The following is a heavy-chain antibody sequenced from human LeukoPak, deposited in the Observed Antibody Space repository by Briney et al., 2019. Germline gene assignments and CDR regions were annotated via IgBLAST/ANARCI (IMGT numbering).Heavy chain of an antibody. D-gene: IGHD2-2*01. J-gene: IGHJ5*02. Sequence: ASAKVSCKASGASFTNYYIHWVRQAPGQGFEWVGLIYPAGGWTNYAQKFQGRVTMTTDTSTSTVYMELSSLRSEDTAVYYCARDMPHNCFDPWGQGTLVTVSP. CDR1: GASFTNYY. CDR2: IYPAGGWT. V-gene: IGHV1-46*01. CDR3: ARDMPHNCFDP.